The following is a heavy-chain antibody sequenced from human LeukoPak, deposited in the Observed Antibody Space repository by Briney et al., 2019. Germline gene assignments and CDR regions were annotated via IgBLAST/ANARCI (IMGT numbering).Heavy chain of an antibody. Sequence: SETLSLTCTVTGGTTTGYFWSWIRQFPGGGLEWIGYVFEGPTSYNPSLKTRVTTSQDTSRTQFSLGLSSVTAADTAVYYCARHKSVTYDAFDIWGQGTVVTVSS. CDR1: GGTTTGYF. V-gene: IGHV4-59*08. J-gene: IGHJ3*02. CDR3: ARHKSVTYDAFDI. D-gene: IGHD2-21*02. CDR2: VFEGPT.